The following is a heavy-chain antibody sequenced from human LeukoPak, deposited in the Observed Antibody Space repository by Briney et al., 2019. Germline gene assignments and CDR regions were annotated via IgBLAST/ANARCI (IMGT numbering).Heavy chain of an antibody. J-gene: IGHJ4*02. Sequence: SETLSLTCDVSGVSFSTYYWSWIRRSPEKGLGWIGEVNHSGYTNLNPSLKSRVTISVDTSKNQFSLKLSSVTAADTAVYYCARQLYGSDYWGQGTLVTVSS. V-gene: IGHV4-34*01. D-gene: IGHD4-17*01. CDR1: GVSFSTYY. CDR3: ARQLYGSDY. CDR2: VNHSGYT.